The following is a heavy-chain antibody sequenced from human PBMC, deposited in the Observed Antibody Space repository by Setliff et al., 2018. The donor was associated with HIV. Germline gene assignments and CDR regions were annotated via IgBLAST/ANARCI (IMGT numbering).Heavy chain of an antibody. J-gene: IGHJ4*02. Sequence: GGSLRLSCAASGFTFSDYWINWVRQAPGKGLDWVSYISSSGSTIYYADSVKGRFTISRDNSKNTLYLQMNSLRAEDTAVYYCARDLLGAASDYWGQGTLVTVSS. CDR2: ISSSGSTI. CDR1: GFTFSDYW. D-gene: IGHD6-25*01. CDR3: ARDLLGAASDY. V-gene: IGHV3-48*01.